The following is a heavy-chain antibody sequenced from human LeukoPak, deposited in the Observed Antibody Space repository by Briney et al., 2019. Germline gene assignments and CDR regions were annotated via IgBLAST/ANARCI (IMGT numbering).Heavy chain of an antibody. V-gene: IGHV1-69*04. CDR3: ARAPPRLDGYILYY. D-gene: IGHD5-24*01. Sequence: ASVKVSCKASGGTFSNLAISWVRQAPGQGLEWMGRIIPTTGLANYAQNFQGRVTITADKSTSTAYMGLSSLRSEDTAVYYCARAPPRLDGYILYYWGQGTLVTVSS. J-gene: IGHJ4*02. CDR1: GGTFSNLA. CDR2: IIPTTGLA.